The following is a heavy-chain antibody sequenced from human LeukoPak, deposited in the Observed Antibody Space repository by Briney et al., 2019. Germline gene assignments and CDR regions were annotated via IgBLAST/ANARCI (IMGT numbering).Heavy chain of an antibody. D-gene: IGHD3-16*01. CDR1: GFTFSDYA. Sequence: PGGSLRLSCAASGFTFSDYAMTWVRQAPGKGLEWVSSISAGDGRTYSTDSVKGRFTISRDNSKNTLFLQMNSLRAEDTAVYYCAKSFGSFDYWGQGTLVTVSS. CDR2: ISAGDGRT. V-gene: IGHV3-23*01. J-gene: IGHJ4*02. CDR3: AKSFGSFDY.